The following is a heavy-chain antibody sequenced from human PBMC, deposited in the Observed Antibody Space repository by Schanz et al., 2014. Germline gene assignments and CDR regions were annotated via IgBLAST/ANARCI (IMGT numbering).Heavy chain of an antibody. D-gene: IGHD3-3*01. J-gene: IGHJ3*01. V-gene: IGHV3-21*05. CDR3: AREQTIFGVTYTDAYDV. CDR1: GITFSSHS. CDR2: ISSASSTI. Sequence: EVQLMESGGGLVKPGGSLRLSCVASGITFSSHSFNWVRQAPGKGLEWVSYISSASSTINYADSVKGRFTISRDNTKNSLFLQLNSLRADDTAVYYCAREQTIFGVTYTDAYDVWGRGTMVTVSS.